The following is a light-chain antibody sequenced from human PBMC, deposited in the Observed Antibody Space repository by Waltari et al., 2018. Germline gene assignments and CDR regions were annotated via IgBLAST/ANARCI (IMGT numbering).Light chain of an antibody. Sequence: QSALTQPASVSGSPGQSITIPCSGTASDVGAYALVSWYQQHPGKAPHLIIYEVSNRPSGISNRFSASKSGNTASLTISGLQAEDEADYYCSSYTTSSAPGVFGTGTRVTVL. CDR1: ASDVGAYAL. J-gene: IGLJ1*01. CDR2: EVS. CDR3: SSYTTSSAPGV. V-gene: IGLV2-14*01.